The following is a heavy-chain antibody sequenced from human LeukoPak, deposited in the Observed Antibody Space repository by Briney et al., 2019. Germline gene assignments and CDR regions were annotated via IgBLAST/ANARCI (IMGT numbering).Heavy chain of an antibody. V-gene: IGHV4-30-4*01. CDR2: IYYSGST. D-gene: IGHD6-19*01. J-gene: IGHJ4*02. CDR1: GGSISSGDYY. Sequence: PSETLSLTCTVSGGSISSGDYYWSWIRQPPGKGLEWIGYIYYSGSTYYNPSLKSRVTISVDTSKNQFSLKLSSVTAADTAVYYCARDPIYSSGWDSATYWGQGTLVTVSS. CDR3: ARDPIYSSGWDSATY.